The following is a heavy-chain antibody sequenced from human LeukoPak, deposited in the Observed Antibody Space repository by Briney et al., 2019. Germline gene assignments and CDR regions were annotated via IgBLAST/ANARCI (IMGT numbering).Heavy chain of an antibody. CDR2: ISAYNGNT. CDR1: GYTFTSYG. V-gene: IGHV1-18*01. Sequence: ASVKVSCKASGYTFTSYGISWVRQAPGQGLEWMGWISAYNGNTNYAQKLQGRVTMTTDTSTSTAYMELRSLRSEDTAVYYCARGGVRYFDWLLRMYYFDYWGQGTLVTVSS. D-gene: IGHD3-9*01. J-gene: IGHJ4*02. CDR3: ARGGVRYFDWLLRMYYFDY.